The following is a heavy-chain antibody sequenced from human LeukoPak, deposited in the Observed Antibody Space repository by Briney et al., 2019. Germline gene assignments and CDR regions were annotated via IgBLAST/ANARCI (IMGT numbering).Heavy chain of an antibody. D-gene: IGHD6-13*01. CDR1: GVTFSSDG. CDR3: AKDAAGPEY. J-gene: IGHJ4*02. Sequence: GRSLGLSCAASGVTFSSDGMHWVRQAPGKGLEWVALISYDGSNKYYADSVKGRFTISRDNSRNTLYLQKNSLRAEDTAVYYCAKDAAGPEYWGQGTLVTVSS. V-gene: IGHV3-30*18. CDR2: ISYDGSNK.